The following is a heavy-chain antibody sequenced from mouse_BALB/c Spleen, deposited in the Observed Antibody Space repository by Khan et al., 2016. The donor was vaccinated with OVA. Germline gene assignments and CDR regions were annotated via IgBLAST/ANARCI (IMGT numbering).Heavy chain of an antibody. J-gene: IGHJ1*01. D-gene: IGHD6-1*01. CDR3: VDTSYAPRNFDF. Sequence: VQLQQSGAELVKPGASVKLSCTASGFNIKDTYMHWVKQRPEQGLEWIGRITPANGNTEYDPKFQGKATIRADTSSNTAYLQLSSLTSEDTAVYYCVDTSYAPRNFDFWGAGTTVTVSS. CDR2: ITPANGNT. CDR1: GFNIKDTY. V-gene: IGHV14-3*02.